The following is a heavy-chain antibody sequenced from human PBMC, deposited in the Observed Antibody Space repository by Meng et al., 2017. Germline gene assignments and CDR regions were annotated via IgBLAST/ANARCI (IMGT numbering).Heavy chain of an antibody. CDR1: GNTFAAYW. D-gene: IGHD6-13*01. Sequence: HVQLAQRGPEREQPEASVKLSCKPSGNTFAAYWIHWWRQAPGQGLEWMGRIDPNNDHTQYAQNFQGRVTMTSDTSISTVYMELNGLRSDDTAVYYCARDEDISAAGKLFGDYWGQGTLVTVSS. CDR2: IDPNNDHT. V-gene: IGHV1-2*06. CDR3: ARDEDISAAGKLFGDY. J-gene: IGHJ4*02.